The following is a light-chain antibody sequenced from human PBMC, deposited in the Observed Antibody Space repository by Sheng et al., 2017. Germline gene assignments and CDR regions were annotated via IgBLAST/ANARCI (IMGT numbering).Light chain of an antibody. V-gene: IGKV1-5*03. J-gene: IGKJ1*01. CDR3: QQYSTYSRT. CDR1: ESISRY. Sequence: DIQMTQSPSSLSASVGDRVTITCRASESISRYLAWYQQKPGKAPKLLISRASTLEGGVPSRFSGSGSGTEFTLTINSLQPDDFATYYCQQYSTYSRTFGQGTKVE. CDR2: RAS.